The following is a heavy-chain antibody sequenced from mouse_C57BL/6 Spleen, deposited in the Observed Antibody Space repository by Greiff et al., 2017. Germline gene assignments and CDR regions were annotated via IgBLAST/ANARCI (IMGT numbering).Heavy chain of an antibody. CDR1: GYTFTSYG. CDR2: IYPRSGNT. D-gene: IGHD3-2*02. V-gene: IGHV1-81*01. Sequence: QVQLQQSGAELARPGASVKLSCKASGYTFTSYGISWVKQRTGQGLEWIGEIYPRSGNTYYNEKFKGKATLTADKSSSTAYMELRSLTSEDSAVYFCARRGTAQAPWFAYWGQGTLGTVSA. CDR3: ARRGTAQAPWFAY. J-gene: IGHJ3*01.